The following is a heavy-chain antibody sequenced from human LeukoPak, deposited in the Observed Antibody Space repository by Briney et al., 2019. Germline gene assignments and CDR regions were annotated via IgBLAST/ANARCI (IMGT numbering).Heavy chain of an antibody. D-gene: IGHD3-3*01. CDR3: ARHNTRFLERLPALGS. Sequence: GGSLRLSCLASGFTFNSYATHWVRRAPGKGLEWVAFIRHDGSSEYYADSVKGRFIISRDRSGNTVYLQMKSLRPEDTAIYYCARHNTRFLERLPALGSWGQGTLVTVSS. J-gene: IGHJ5*02. CDR2: IRHDGSSE. V-gene: IGHV3-30*02. CDR1: GFTFNSYA.